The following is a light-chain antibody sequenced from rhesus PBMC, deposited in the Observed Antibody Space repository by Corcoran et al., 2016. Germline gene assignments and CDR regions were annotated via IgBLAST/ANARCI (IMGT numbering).Light chain of an antibody. CDR1: QSVSTS. CDR2: DSS. J-gene: IGKJ1*01. V-gene: IGKV3S9*01. Sequence: EIVMTQSPATLSLSPGERATLSCRASQSVSTSVAWFQQKPEQAPRLLMYDSSNRATAIPDRCSGSGSGTDFTLIISSLEAEDVGVYYCQQYYSWSRTFGQGTKVEI. CDR3: QQYYSWSRT.